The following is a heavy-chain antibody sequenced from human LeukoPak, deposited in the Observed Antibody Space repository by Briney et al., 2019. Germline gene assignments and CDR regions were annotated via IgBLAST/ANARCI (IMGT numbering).Heavy chain of an antibody. D-gene: IGHD1-7*01. J-gene: IGHJ4*02. CDR2: ISGSGGST. Sequence: PGGCLRLSCVVSVITFSNNCMNWVRQAQWKGLEWVSAISGSGGSTYYADSVKGRFTISRDNSKNTLYLQMNSLRAEDTAVYYCAKAGTTVYWGQGTLVTVSS. CDR3: AKAGTTVY. V-gene: IGHV3-23*01. CDR1: VITFSNNC.